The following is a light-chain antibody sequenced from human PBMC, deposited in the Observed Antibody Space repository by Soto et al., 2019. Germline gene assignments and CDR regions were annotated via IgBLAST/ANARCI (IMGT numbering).Light chain of an antibody. J-gene: IGLJ2*01. V-gene: IGLV2-14*01. CDR1: SSDVGGYNY. CDR3: SSYTSSSTLVV. Sequence: QSVLTQPASVSGSPGQSITISCTGTSSDVGGYNYVSWYQQHPGKAPKFMIYEVSNRPSGVSNRFSGSKSGNTASLTNSGLQAEDEADYYCSSYTSSSTLVVFGGGTKLTVL. CDR2: EVS.